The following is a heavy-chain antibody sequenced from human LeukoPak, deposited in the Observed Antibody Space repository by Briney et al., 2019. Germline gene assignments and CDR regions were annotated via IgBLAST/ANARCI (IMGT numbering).Heavy chain of an antibody. D-gene: IGHD1-14*01. CDR3: ATGANLFQF. Sequence: GGSLRLSCAASGFIFTDSWMSWVRQAPGKGLEWVANIRHDGSQTYYLDSVKGRFTISRDNAKNEVYLEMNNMRGADTAVYYCATGANLFQFWGQGTLVTVSS. J-gene: IGHJ4*02. CDR2: IRHDGSQT. V-gene: IGHV3-7*01. CDR1: GFIFTDSW.